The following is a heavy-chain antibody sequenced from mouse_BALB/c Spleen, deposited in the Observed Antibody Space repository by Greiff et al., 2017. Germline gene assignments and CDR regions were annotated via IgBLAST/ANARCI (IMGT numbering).Heavy chain of an antibody. J-gene: IGHJ4*01. V-gene: IGHV5-9-4*01. Sequence: EVQGVESGGGLVKPGGSLKLSCAASGFTFSSYAMSWVRQSPEKRLEWVAEISSGGSYTYYPDTVTGRFTISRDNAKNTLYLEMSSLRSEDTAMYYCAKALLRLRAMDYWGQGTSVTVSS. CDR3: AKALLRLRAMDY. D-gene: IGHD1-2*01. CDR1: GFTFSSYA. CDR2: ISSGGSYT.